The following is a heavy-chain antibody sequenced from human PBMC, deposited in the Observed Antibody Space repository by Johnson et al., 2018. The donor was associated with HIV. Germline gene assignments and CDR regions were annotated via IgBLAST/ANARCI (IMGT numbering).Heavy chain of an antibody. V-gene: IGHV3-30*04. CDR1: GFTFSSYA. J-gene: IGHJ3*02. CDR3: ARDWSSWYTVDAFDI. CDR2: ISYDGSNK. Sequence: QVQVVESGGGVVQPGRSLRLSCAASGFTFSSYAMHWVRQAPGQGLEWVAVISYDGSNKYYADSVKGRFTISRDNSKNTLYLQMNSLRAEDTAVYYCARDWSSWYTVDAFDIWGQGTMVTVSS. D-gene: IGHD6-13*01.